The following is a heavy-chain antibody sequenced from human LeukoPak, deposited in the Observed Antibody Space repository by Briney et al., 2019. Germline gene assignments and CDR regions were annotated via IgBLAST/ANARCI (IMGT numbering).Heavy chain of an antibody. J-gene: IGHJ4*02. CDR1: GFTFSDYS. CDR3: ARPAVPTHYYDSSGPPG. Sequence: GGSLRLSCAASGFTFSDYSMIWVRQAPGKGLEWLSSISSSSSYIFYADSLKGRFTISRDNAKNSLFLQMNSLRAEDTAVYYCARPAVPTHYYDSSGPPGWGQGTLVTVSS. V-gene: IGHV3-21*01. D-gene: IGHD3-22*01. CDR2: ISSSSSYI.